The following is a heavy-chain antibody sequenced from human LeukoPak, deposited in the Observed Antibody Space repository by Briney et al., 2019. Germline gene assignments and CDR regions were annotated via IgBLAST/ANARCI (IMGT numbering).Heavy chain of an antibody. Sequence: ASVTVSCKASVGTFSSYAISWVRQAPGQGLEWMGGIIPIFGTANYAQKFQGRVTITADESTSTAYMELSSLRSEDTAGYYCARDYYDSSGYPRVDAFDIWGQGTMVTVSS. CDR3: ARDYYDSSGYPRVDAFDI. V-gene: IGHV1-69*01. CDR2: IIPIFGTA. J-gene: IGHJ3*02. CDR1: VGTFSSYA. D-gene: IGHD3-22*01.